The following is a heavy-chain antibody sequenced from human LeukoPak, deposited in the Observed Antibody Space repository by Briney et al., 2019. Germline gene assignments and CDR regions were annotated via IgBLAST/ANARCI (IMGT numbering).Heavy chain of an antibody. V-gene: IGHV1-18*04. CDR2: ISAYNGNT. CDR1: GYTFTSYG. D-gene: IGHD2-2*01. Sequence: ASVKVSCKASGYTFTSYGISWVRQAPGQGLEWIGWISAYNGNTNYAQKLQGRVTMTTDTSTSTAYMELRGLRSDDTAGYYCARLKCSSTKCYADYWGQGTLVTVSS. CDR3: ARLKCSSTKCYADY. J-gene: IGHJ4*02.